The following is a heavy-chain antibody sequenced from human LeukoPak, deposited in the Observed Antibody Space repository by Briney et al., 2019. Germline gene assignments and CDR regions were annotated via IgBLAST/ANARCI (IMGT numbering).Heavy chain of an antibody. CDR3: AKDLARGNGMTTAFDY. Sequence: GGSLRLSCAASGFTFSSYAMSWVRQAPGKGLEWVSAISGSGGSTYYADSVKGRFTISRDNSKNTLYLQMNSLRAEDMAVYYCAKDLARGNGMTTAFDYWGQGTLVTVSS. J-gene: IGHJ4*02. CDR2: ISGSGGST. V-gene: IGHV3-23*01. D-gene: IGHD4-11*01. CDR1: GFTFSSYA.